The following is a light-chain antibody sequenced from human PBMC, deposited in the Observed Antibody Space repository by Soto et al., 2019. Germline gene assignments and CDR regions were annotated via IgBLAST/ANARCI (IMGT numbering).Light chain of an antibody. CDR2: GAS. CDR3: LQYNNWPPWT. J-gene: IGKJ1*01. Sequence: EIMMTQSPATLSVSPGERATLSCRASQSVNDKLAWYQQKPGQAPRLLIYGASTRATGIPARFSGSGSGTESTLTISGLQSEDFAVYYCLQYNNWPPWTFGQGTKGEVK. V-gene: IGKV3-15*01. CDR1: QSVNDK.